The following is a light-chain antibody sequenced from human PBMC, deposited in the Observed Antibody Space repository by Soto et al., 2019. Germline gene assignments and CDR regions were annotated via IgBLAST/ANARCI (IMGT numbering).Light chain of an antibody. V-gene: IGKV3-20*01. Sequence: EIVLTQFPGALSLSPGERVTLSCRASQTMCNTYLDWYQQKSGQAPKFLIYGASNRATGIPDRFSGSGSGTDFTLTISRLVPEDFAVYYCQQYGALPPTFGGGTKVEIK. CDR3: QQYGALPPT. CDR1: QTMCNTY. J-gene: IGKJ4*01. CDR2: GAS.